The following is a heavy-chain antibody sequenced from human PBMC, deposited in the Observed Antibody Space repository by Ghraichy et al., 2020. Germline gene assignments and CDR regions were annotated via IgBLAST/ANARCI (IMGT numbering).Heavy chain of an antibody. D-gene: IGHD1-1*01. CDR2: IYPGDSDT. Sequence: GGSLRLSCKTSGYSFTSYWIGWVRQMPGKGLEWMGIIYPGDSDTRYSPSFQGQVTISADRSISTAYLQWGSLKASDTAMYYCARHWLLHNQYGMDVWGQGTTVTVS. CDR1: GYSFTSYW. CDR3: ARHWLLHNQYGMDV. J-gene: IGHJ6*02. V-gene: IGHV5-51*01.